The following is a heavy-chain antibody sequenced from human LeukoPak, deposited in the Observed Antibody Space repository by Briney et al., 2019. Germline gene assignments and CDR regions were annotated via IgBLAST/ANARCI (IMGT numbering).Heavy chain of an antibody. CDR1: GFTFSSYS. D-gene: IGHD3-22*01. J-gene: IGHJ4*02. V-gene: IGHV3-21*01. CDR3: AKDTYYYDSSGPGGSDY. Sequence: PGGSLRLSCAASGFTFSSYSMNWVRQAPGKGLEWVSSISSSSNYMYYADSVKGRFTISRDNSKNTLYLQMNSLRAEDTAVYYCAKDTYYYDSSGPGGSDYWGQGTLVTVSS. CDR2: ISSSSNYM.